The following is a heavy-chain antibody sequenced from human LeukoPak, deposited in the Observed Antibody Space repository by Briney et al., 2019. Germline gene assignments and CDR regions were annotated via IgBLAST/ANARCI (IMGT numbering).Heavy chain of an antibody. CDR2: ITSSRSTI. J-gene: IGHJ5*02. D-gene: IGHD6-19*01. V-gene: IGHV3-21*01. CDR1: GITSSSSI. Sequence: AGAPLRLSCAAPGITSSSSIMNWGRQAPGKGLEWVSSITSSRSTIYYADSVKGRFTISRDNAKNSLYLQMNSLRAEDTAVYYCATPGRRYSSGWYNWFDPWGQGTLVTVSS. CDR3: ATPGRRYSSGWYNWFDP.